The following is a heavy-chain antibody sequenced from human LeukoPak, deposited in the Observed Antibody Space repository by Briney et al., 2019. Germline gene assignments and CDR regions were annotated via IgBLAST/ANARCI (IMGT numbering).Heavy chain of an antibody. Sequence: PSETLSLTCTVSGGSISSYYWSWIRQPPGKGLEWIGYIYYSGSTNYNPSLKSRVTISVDTSKNQFSLKLSSVTAADTAVYYCARVLYYYGSGSYYPNWFDPWGQGTLVTVSS. CDR2: IYYSGST. J-gene: IGHJ5*02. CDR3: ARVLYYYGSGSYYPNWFDP. V-gene: IGHV4-59*01. D-gene: IGHD3-10*01. CDR1: GGSISSYY.